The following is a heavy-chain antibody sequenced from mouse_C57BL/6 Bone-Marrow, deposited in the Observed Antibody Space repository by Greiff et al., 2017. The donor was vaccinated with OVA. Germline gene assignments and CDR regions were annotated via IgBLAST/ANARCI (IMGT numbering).Heavy chain of an antibody. V-gene: IGHV1-64*01. CDR2: IHPNSGST. CDR1: GYTFTSYW. D-gene: IGHD1-1*01. J-gene: IGHJ1*03. Sequence: VQLQQPGAELVKPGASVKLSCKASGYTFTSYWMHWVKQRPGQGLEWIGMIHPNSGSTNYNEKFKSKATLTVDKSSSTAYMQLSSLTSEDSAVYYCARSKPYYGSIYWYFDVWGTGTTVTVSS. CDR3: ARSKPYYGSIYWYFDV.